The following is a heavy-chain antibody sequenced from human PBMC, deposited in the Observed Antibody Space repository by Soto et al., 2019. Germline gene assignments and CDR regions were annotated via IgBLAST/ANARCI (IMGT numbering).Heavy chain of an antibody. J-gene: IGHJ4*02. Sequence: SVKVSCKASGGTFSSYAMSWVRQAPGQGLEWMGGIIPIFGTANYAQKFQGRVTITADKSTSTAYMELSSLRSEDTAVYYCARNHRIAGPNLDYWGQGPMVTV. CDR3: ARNHRIAGPNLDY. D-gene: IGHD2-21*01. V-gene: IGHV1-69*06. CDR1: GGTFSSYA. CDR2: IIPIFGTA.